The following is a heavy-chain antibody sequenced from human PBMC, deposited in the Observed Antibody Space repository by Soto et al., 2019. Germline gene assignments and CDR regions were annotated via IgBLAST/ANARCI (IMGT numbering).Heavy chain of an antibody. J-gene: IGHJ6*02. CDR3: ARTDIVATIKSNYYYGMDV. D-gene: IGHD5-12*01. CDR1: GYSISSNSHY. CDR2: IYYDGNT. Sequence: SETLSLTCTVSGYSISSNSHYWGWIRQPPGQGLESIANIYYDGNTYYNPSLKSRVTISLDTSKNQFSLRLNSVTAADTAVYYCARTDIVATIKSNYYYGMDVWGQGTTVT. V-gene: IGHV4-39*07.